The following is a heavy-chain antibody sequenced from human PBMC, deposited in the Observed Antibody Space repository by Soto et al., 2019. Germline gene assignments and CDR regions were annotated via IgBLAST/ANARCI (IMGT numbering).Heavy chain of an antibody. CDR1: GFTFSSYG. CDR3: AKDNGALRSAFDI. V-gene: IGHV3-30*18. CDR2: ISYDGSKK. D-gene: IGHD3-10*01. Sequence: GGSLRLSCAASGFTFSSYGMHWVRQAPGKGLEWVAVISYDGSKKYYADSVKGRFTISRDNSKNTLYLQMNSLRAEDRAVYYCAKDNGALRSAFDIWGQGTMVTVSS. J-gene: IGHJ3*02.